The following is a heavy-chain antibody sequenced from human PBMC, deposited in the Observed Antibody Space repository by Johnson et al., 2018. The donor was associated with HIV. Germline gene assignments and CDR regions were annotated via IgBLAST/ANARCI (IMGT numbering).Heavy chain of an antibody. CDR3: AGVRLMGAFDI. J-gene: IGHJ3*02. Sequence: MLLVESGGGLVQPGGSLRLSCAASGFRFSSYWMSWVRQAPGKGLEWVANIKQDGGEKSYGDSVKGRLTIARDNAKKSLYLQMNSLRAEDTAVYYCAGVRLMGAFDIWGQGTMVTVSS. V-gene: IGHV3-7*04. CDR1: GFRFSSYW. CDR2: IKQDGGEK. D-gene: IGHD2-8*01.